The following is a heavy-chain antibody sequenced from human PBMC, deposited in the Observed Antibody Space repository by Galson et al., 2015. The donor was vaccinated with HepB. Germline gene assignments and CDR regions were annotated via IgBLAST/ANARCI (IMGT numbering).Heavy chain of an antibody. CDR1: GFTVSSNY. V-gene: IGHV3-66*01. CDR3: ARWTNYYDSSGPDDAFDI. Sequence: SLRLSCAASGFTVSSNYMSWVRQAPGKGLEWVSVIYSGGSTYYADSVKGRFTISRDNSKNTLYLQMNSLRAEDTAVYYCARWTNYYDSSGPDDAFDIWGQGTMVTVSS. CDR2: IYSGGST. D-gene: IGHD3-22*01. J-gene: IGHJ3*02.